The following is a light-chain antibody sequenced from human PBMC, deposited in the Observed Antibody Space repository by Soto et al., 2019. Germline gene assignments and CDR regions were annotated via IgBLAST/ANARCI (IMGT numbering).Light chain of an antibody. CDR1: SSDVGGYNY. Sequence: QSALTQPPSASGSPGQSVTISCTGTSSDVGGYNYVSWYQQHPGKPPKLMIYEVSKRPSGVPDRFSGSKSGNTASLTVSGLQAEDEADYYCSSYAGSSVDVFGTGPKVTVL. J-gene: IGLJ1*01. CDR3: SSYAGSSVDV. CDR2: EVS. V-gene: IGLV2-8*01.